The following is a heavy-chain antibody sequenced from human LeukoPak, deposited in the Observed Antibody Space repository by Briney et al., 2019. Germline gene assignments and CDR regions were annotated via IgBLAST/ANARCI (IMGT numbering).Heavy chain of an antibody. J-gene: IGHJ4*02. CDR3: ARADYGGNAGGF. CDR2: IRAKTYGGTT. D-gene: IGHD4-23*01. CDR1: GFTFGDYA. V-gene: IGHV3-49*03. Sequence: SLRLSCTASGFTFGDYAMSWFRQAPGKGLEWVGFIRAKTYGGTTQYAASVKDRFTISRDDSESIVYLQMNSLKTEDTALYYCARADYGGNAGGFWGQGTLVTVSS.